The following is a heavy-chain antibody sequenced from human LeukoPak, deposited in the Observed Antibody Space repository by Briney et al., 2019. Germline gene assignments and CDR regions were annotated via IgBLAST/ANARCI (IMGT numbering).Heavy chain of an antibody. CDR1: GGSFSGYY. D-gene: IGHD3-10*01. J-gene: IGHJ4*02. V-gene: IGHV4-34*01. CDR3: AREYYYGSGSYY. CDR2: IYYSGST. Sequence: SETLSLTCAVYGGSFSGYYWSWIRRSPGKGLEWIGSIYYSGSTYYNPSLKSRVTISVDTSKNQFSLKLSSVTAADTAVYYCAREYYYGSGSYYWGQGTLVTVSS.